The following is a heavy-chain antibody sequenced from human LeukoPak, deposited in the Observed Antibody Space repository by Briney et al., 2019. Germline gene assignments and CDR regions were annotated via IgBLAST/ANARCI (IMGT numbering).Heavy chain of an antibody. CDR2: FDPEDGET. V-gene: IGHV1-24*01. CDR1: GYILTELS. CDR3: ATHSSGYYYVNPLWQH. J-gene: IGHJ1*01. Sequence: GASVKVSCKVSGYILTELSMRWVRQAPGKGLEWMGGFDPEDGETIYAQKFQGRITMTEDTSTDTAYMELSSLRSEDTAVYYCATHSSGYYYVNPLWQHWGQGTLVTVSS. D-gene: IGHD3-22*01.